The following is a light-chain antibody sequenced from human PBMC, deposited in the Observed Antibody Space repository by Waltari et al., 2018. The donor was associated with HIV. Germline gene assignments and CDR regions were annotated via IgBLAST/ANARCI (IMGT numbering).Light chain of an antibody. Sequence: QSALTQHRSVSGSPGQSVTISCSGTSSDIGRYHFVSWYQHHPGRAPKFILFDVTKLPSGVPHRFSGSTSGNTGYLTISGLQAEDEADYYCCSYAGFYTYVFGGGTRVTVL. CDR3: CSYAGFYTYV. CDR1: SSDIGRYHF. CDR2: DVT. V-gene: IGLV2-11*01. J-gene: IGLJ1*01.